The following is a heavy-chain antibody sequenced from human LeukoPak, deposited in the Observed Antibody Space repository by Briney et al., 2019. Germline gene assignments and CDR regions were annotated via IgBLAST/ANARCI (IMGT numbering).Heavy chain of an antibody. CDR3: ARDIAVTGTGYYYGMDV. D-gene: IGHD6-19*01. J-gene: IGHJ6*02. Sequence: ASVNLSCKASGYTLTRYYMHWVRQAPGQGLEWMGIIDTNDGTRSYAQKFQGRVTMTRDTSTSTVYMELSSLRSDDTALYYCARDIAVTGTGYYYGMDVWGQGTTVSVSS. V-gene: IGHV1-46*01. CDR2: IDTNDGTR. CDR1: GYTLTRYY.